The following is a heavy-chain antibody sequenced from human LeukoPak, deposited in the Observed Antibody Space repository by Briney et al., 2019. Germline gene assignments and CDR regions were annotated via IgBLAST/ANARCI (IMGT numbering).Heavy chain of an antibody. CDR1: GGSISGSF. CDR3: ARHTSDGLGTYRIFDR. Sequence: PSETLSLTCTVSGGSISGSFWSWIRQPPGEGLEWIGFIYHRGSTNYNPSLRSRVTISLDTSKNQFSLQLSSLTAADTAVYYCARHTSDGLGTYRIFDRWGQGTLVTVSS. J-gene: IGHJ4*02. V-gene: IGHV4-59*01. CDR2: IYHRGST. D-gene: IGHD3-10*01.